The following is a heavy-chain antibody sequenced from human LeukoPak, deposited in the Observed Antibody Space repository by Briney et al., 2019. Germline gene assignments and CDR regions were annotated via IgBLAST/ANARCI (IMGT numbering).Heavy chain of an antibody. Sequence: SETLSLTCAVYGGSFSGYYWSWIRQPPGKGLEWIGEINHSGSTNYNPSLKSRVTISVDTSKNQFSLKLSSVTAADTAVYYCARRRELGYCSSTSCFGDFDYWGQGTLVTVSS. J-gene: IGHJ4*02. D-gene: IGHD2-2*01. CDR1: GGSFSGYY. CDR2: INHSGST. V-gene: IGHV4-34*01. CDR3: ARRRELGYCSSTSCFGDFDY.